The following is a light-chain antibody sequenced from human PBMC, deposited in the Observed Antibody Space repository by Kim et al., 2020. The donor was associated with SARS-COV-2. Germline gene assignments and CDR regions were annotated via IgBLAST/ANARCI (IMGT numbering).Light chain of an antibody. J-gene: IGKJ3*01. CDR1: QSVSSNS. CDR2: GSS. Sequence: PGERAPLSCRASQSVSSNSLAWYQQKPGQAPRLLIYGSSSRATGIPDRFSGSGSGTDFTLTISRLEPEDFAVYYCQQYGSSRGVTFGPGTKVDIK. V-gene: IGKV3-20*01. CDR3: QQYGSSRGVT.